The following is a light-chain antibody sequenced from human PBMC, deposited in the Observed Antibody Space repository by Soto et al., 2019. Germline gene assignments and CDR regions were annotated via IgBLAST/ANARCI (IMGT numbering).Light chain of an antibody. Sequence: DIQMTQSPSTLSASVGDRVTITCRASQSISSWLAWYQQKPGKAPNLLIYKASSLESGVPSRFSGSGSGTGFTLTISSLQNDDFATYYCQQYNSYPLTFGGGTKVEIK. CDR3: QQYNSYPLT. V-gene: IGKV1-5*03. CDR1: QSISSW. CDR2: KAS. J-gene: IGKJ4*01.